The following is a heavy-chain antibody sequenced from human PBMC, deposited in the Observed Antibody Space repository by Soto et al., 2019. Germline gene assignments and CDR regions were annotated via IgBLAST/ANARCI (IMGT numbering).Heavy chain of an antibody. CDR1: GGSISSGDYY. J-gene: IGHJ5*02. CDR3: ARVIWEFDSSGYPT. D-gene: IGHD3-22*01. V-gene: IGHV4-30-4*01. Sequence: PSETLSLTCTVSGGSISSGDYYWSWIRQPPGKGLEWIGYIYYSGSTYYNPSLKSRVTISVDTSKNQFSLKLSSVTAADTAVYYCARVIWEFDSSGYPTWGQGTLVTVPS. CDR2: IYYSGST.